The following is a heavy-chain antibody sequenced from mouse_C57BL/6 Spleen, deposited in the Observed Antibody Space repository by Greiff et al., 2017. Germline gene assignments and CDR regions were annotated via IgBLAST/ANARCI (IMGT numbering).Heavy chain of an antibody. Sequence: VQLQQSGAELVMPGASVKLSCKASGYTFTSYWMHWVKQRPGQGLEWIGEIDPSDSYTNYNQKFKGKSTLTVDKYSSTAYMQLSSLTSEDSAVYYCAREDSAWFAYWGQGTLVTVSA. CDR2: IDPSDSYT. V-gene: IGHV1-69*01. CDR1: GYTFTSYW. J-gene: IGHJ3*01. CDR3: AREDSAWFAY.